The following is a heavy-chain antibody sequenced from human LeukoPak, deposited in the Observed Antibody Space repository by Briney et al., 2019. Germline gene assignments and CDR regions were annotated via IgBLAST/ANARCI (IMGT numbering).Heavy chain of an antibody. J-gene: IGHJ6*03. V-gene: IGHV3-7*01. CDR3: AKPPMVTDYYMDV. CDR1: GFTFSSYW. CDR2: IKQDGSEK. D-gene: IGHD5-18*01. Sequence: GGSLRLSCAASGFTFSSYWMSWVRQAPGKGLEWVANIKQDGSEKYYVDSVKGRFTISRDNAKNSLYLQMNSLRAEDTAVYYCAKPPMVTDYYMDVWGKGTTVTVSS.